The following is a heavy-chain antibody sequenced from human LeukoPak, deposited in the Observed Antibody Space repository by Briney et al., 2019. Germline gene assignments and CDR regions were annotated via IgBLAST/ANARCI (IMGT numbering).Heavy chain of an antibody. CDR2: IWYDGSNK. CDR3: AREDGSSSRTYFDY. Sequence: GGSLRLSCAASGFTFNTYAMHWVRQAPGKGLEWVAVIWYDGSNKYYADSVKGRFTISRDNSKNTLYLQMNSLRAEDTAVYYCAREDGSSSRTYFDYWGQGTLVTVSS. J-gene: IGHJ4*02. D-gene: IGHD6-13*01. CDR1: GFTFNTYA. V-gene: IGHV3-33*08.